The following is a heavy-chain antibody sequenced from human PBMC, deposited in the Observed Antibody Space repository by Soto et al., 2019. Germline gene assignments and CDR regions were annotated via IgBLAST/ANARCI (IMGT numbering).Heavy chain of an antibody. D-gene: IGHD3-10*01. CDR3: ARRDLGNDAFDI. V-gene: IGHV4-61*01. J-gene: IGHJ3*02. CDR1: GGSVSSGSYN. CDR2: MHYRGSA. Sequence: QEQLQESGPGLVKPSETLSLTCPVSGGSVSSGSYNWNWIREPPGKGLGWIGDMHYRGSANYNPSLKSRVTISVHTSKNQFSLKLSSVTAADTAVYYCARRDLGNDAFDIWGQGTMVTVSS.